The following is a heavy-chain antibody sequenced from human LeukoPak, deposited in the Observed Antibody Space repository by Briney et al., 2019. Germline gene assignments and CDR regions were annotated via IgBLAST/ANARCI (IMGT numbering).Heavy chain of an antibody. Sequence: PGGSLRLSCAASGFTFSSYGMHCVRQAPGKGLEWVAVMSYDGSNKYYADSVKGRFTISRDNSKNTLYLQMNSLRVEDTAVYYCAADTKHKTMRPDYWSQGTLVTVSS. CDR1: GFTFSSYG. CDR2: MSYDGSNK. D-gene: IGHD3-22*01. CDR3: AADTKHKTMRPDY. J-gene: IGHJ4*02. V-gene: IGHV3-30*03.